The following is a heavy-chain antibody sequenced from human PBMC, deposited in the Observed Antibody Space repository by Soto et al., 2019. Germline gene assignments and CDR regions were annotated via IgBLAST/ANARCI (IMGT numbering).Heavy chain of an antibody. Sequence: EVQLVESGGGLVQPGGSLRLSCAASVFTFSSYWMSWVRQAPGKGLEWVANIKQDGSEKYYVDSVKGRFTISRDNAKNSLYLQMNSLRAEDTAVYYCARDQIAAAGQPVNWFDPWGQGTLVTVSS. CDR2: IKQDGSEK. D-gene: IGHD6-13*01. CDR3: ARDQIAAAGQPVNWFDP. J-gene: IGHJ5*02. V-gene: IGHV3-7*01. CDR1: VFTFSSYW.